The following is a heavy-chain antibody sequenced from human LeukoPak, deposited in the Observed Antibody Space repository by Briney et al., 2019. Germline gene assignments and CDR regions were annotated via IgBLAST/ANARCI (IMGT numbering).Heavy chain of an antibody. D-gene: IGHD2-8*01. V-gene: IGHV3-30*09. CDR1: GFTFTNYA. CDR3: VRVSGFCTNGVCPSFDP. J-gene: IGHJ5*02. CDR2: VSYDGTDT. Sequence: PGGSLRLSCAASGFTFTNYAMNWVRQAPGKGLEWVATVSYDGTDTSYADSVKGRFAIFRDNSKNTLYLQMNSLRTEDTAVYYRVRVSGFCTNGVCPSFDPWGQGTLVTVSS.